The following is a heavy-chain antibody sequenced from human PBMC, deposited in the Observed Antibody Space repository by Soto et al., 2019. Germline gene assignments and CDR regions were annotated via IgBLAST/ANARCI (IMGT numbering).Heavy chain of an antibody. CDR1: GGSISSGGYS. V-gene: IGHV4-30-2*01. CDR3: VRDYISGWTRWFDP. CDR2: IYHSGST. D-gene: IGHD6-19*01. J-gene: IGHJ5*02. Sequence: SETLSLTCAVSGGSISSGGYSWSWIRQPPGKGLEWIGYIYHSGSTYYNPSLKSRVTISVDRSKNQFSLKLSSVTAADTAVYYCVRDYISGWTRWFDPWGQGTLVTVSS.